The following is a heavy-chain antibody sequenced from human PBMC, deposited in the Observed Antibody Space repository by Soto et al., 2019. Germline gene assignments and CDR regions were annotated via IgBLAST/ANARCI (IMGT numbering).Heavy chain of an antibody. CDR1: GNTLTSFY. V-gene: IGHV1-2*02. Sequence: ASVRVSCKTSGNTLTSFYIHWVRQAPGQGLEWVGRLSPTTGGTNYAQHFQGRVTVTWDMSTFTAYMELSSLIYEDTAVYYCARPPGYVTDWYYFDTWGQGTQVTVSS. CDR3: ARPPGYVTDWYYFDT. J-gene: IGHJ4*02. D-gene: IGHD3-9*01. CDR2: LSPTTGGT.